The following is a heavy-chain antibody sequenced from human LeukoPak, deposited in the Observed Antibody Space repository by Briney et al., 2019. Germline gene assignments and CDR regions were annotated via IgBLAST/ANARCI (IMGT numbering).Heavy chain of an antibody. CDR3: ARVSRGKYQLLLDY. V-gene: IGHV4-34*01. CDR2: INHSGST. CDR1: GGSFSGYY. Sequence: PSETLSLTCAVYGGSFSGYYWSWIRQPPGKGLEWIGEINHSGSTNYNPSLKSRVTISVDTSKNQFSLKLSSVTAADTAVYYCARVSRGKYQLLLDYWGQGTLVTVSS. J-gene: IGHJ4*02. D-gene: IGHD2-2*01.